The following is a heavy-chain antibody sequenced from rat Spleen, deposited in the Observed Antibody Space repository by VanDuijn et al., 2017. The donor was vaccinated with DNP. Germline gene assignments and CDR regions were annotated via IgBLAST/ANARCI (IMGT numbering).Heavy chain of an antibody. CDR1: GFTFSTYW. J-gene: IGHJ2*01. V-gene: IGHV5-58*01. CDR2: INPAGGSS. CDR3: AKEGTTTVFDY. Sequence: EVEVVETGGGLVQPGRSLKLSCVASGFTFSTYWMYWIRRVPGKGLEWIASINPAGGSSYYPDSVKGRFTISRDNAENTVYLQMNSLRSEDTATYYCAKEGTTTVFDYWGQGVMVTVSS. D-gene: IGHD1-5*01.